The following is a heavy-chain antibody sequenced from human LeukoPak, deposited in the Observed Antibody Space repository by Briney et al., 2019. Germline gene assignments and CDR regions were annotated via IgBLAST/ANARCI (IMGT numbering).Heavy chain of an antibody. Sequence: GGSLRLSCVASGFTFSSYWMSWVRQAPGKGLEWVANIKQDGSEKYYVDSVKGRFTISRDNAQNSPYLQMNSLRAEDTAVYYCARADSPVLEWLFHGGYYFDYWGQGTLVTVSS. CDR1: GFTFSSYW. CDR3: ARADSPVLEWLFHGGYYFDY. V-gene: IGHV3-7*03. D-gene: IGHD3-3*01. J-gene: IGHJ4*02. CDR2: IKQDGSEK.